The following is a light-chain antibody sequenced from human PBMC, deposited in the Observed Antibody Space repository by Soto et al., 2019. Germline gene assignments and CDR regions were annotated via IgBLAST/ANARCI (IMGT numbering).Light chain of an antibody. CDR2: GAS. J-gene: IGKJ1*01. Sequence: EIVLTQSPGTLSLSPGETLSLSCRSSQSVRRYLAWYQHKPGQAPRLLIYGASTRATGIPDRFSGSGSGTDFTLTISRLEPEDFAVYYCQQYGSSPRTFGQGTKVDIK. V-gene: IGKV3-20*01. CDR3: QQYGSSPRT. CDR1: QSVRRY.